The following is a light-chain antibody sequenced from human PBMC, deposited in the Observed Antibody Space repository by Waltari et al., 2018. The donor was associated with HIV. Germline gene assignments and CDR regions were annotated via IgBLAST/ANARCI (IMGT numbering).Light chain of an antibody. CDR2: EVS. CDR3: MQSIQRPIT. V-gene: IGKV2D-29*01. CDR1: QSLLHSDAKT. Sequence: DIVMTQSPLSLSVTPGQPASISCKSSQSLLHSDAKTYWFLQKPGQPPQLLMSEVSNRFSGVPDRFSGSGSGTDFTLKISRVEADDVGVYYCMQSIQRPITFGQGTRLDLK. J-gene: IGKJ5*01.